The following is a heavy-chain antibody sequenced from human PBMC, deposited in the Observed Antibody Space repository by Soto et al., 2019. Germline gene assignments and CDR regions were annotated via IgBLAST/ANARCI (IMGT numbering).Heavy chain of an antibody. CDR3: ARGEQYSGRIFDY. CDR1: GDSVSSNSAG. V-gene: IGHV6-1*01. CDR2: TYYTSKWYC. J-gene: IGHJ4*01. Sequence: SQTLSLTCAITGDSVSSNSAGWSWVRQSPSRGLEWLGRTYYTSKWYCEYAVSVRGRITINPDTSKNQYSLQLNSVTPEDTAVYFCARGEQYSGRIFDYWGQGTLVTVSS. D-gene: IGHD1-26*01.